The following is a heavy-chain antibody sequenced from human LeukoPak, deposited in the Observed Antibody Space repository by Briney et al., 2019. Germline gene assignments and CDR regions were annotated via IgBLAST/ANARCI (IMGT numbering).Heavy chain of an antibody. J-gene: IGHJ4*02. CDR2: ISSSSSYI. CDR1: GFTFSSYS. CDR3: ARDRETVAGPLYYFDY. D-gene: IGHD6-19*01. V-gene: IGHV3-21*01. Sequence: GGSLRLSCAASGFTFSSYSMNWVRQAPGKGLEWVSSISSSSSYIYYADSVKGRFTISRDNAKNSLYLQMNSLRAEDTAVYYCARDRETVAGPLYYFDYWGQGTLVTVSS.